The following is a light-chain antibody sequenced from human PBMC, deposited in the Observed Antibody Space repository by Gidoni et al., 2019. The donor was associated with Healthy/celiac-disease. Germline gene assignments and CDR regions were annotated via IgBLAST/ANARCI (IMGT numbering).Light chain of an antibody. CDR1: SSDVGGYNY. CDR3: SSYAGDYNVL. V-gene: IGLV2-11*01. J-gene: IGLJ2*01. CDR2: DVS. Sequence: HSPLTQPPPVSGSPGKSVTISCTGTSSDVGGYNYVSWYQQHPGKAPKLMIYDVSKRPSGVPDRFSGSKSGNTASLTISGLQAEDEANYYCSSYAGDYNVLFGGGTELTVL.